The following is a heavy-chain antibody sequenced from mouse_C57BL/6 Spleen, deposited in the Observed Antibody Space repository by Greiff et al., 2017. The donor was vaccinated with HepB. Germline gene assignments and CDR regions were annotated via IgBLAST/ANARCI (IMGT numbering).Heavy chain of an antibody. D-gene: IGHD1-1*01. J-gene: IGHJ2*01. V-gene: IGHV1-19*01. Sequence: EVQLQQSGPVLVKPGASVKMSCKASGYTFTDYYMNWVKQSHGKSLEWIGVINPYNGGTSYNQKFKGKATLTVDKSSSTAYMELNSLTSEDSAVYYCARGEYAVVAFDYWGQGTTLTVSS. CDR1: GYTFTDYY. CDR2: INPYNGGT. CDR3: ARGEYAVVAFDY.